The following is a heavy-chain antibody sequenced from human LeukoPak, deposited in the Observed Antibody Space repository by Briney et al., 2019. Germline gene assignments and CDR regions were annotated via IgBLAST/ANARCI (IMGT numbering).Heavy chain of an antibody. D-gene: IGHD6-13*01. Sequence: SETLSLTCIVSGGSISSGDYYWSWIRQPPGKGLEWIGSIYYSGSTYYNPSLKSRVTISVDTSKNQFSLKLSSVTAADTAVYYCARLQPPLKQQLENWGGDYWGQGTLVTVSS. J-gene: IGHJ4*02. CDR1: GGSISSGDYY. CDR3: ARLQPPLKQQLENWGGDY. CDR2: IYYSGST. V-gene: IGHV4-39*07.